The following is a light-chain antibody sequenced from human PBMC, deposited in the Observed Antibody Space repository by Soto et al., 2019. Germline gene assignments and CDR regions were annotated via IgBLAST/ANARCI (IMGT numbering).Light chain of an antibody. J-gene: IGKJ1*01. V-gene: IGKV3-15*01. CDR1: QSVKSD. CDR2: GAS. CDR3: QHYNHWLWT. Sequence: EITMTQSPATLSVSPGERATLSCRASQSVKSDLAWYQQKPGQAPRLLIYGASTRATGIPARFSGTGSGTEFTLTISSLQSEDFAVYYCQHYNHWLWTFGQGTKVEIK.